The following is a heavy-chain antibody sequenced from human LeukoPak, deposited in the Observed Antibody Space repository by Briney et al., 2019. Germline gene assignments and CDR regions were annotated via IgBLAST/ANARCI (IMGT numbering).Heavy chain of an antibody. J-gene: IGHJ5*02. V-gene: IGHV3-73*01. D-gene: IGHD5-12*01. CDR3: SLPEKSGSFNWFDP. CDR2: ITSKANSYAT. CDR1: GFSFSGSA. Sequence: GGSLRLSCAASGFSFSGSAIHWVRQASGKGLEWVGRITSKANSYATAYAASAKGRFTISRDDSKNTAYLQMNSLKTEDTAVYYCSLPEKSGSFNWFDPWGQGTLVTVSS.